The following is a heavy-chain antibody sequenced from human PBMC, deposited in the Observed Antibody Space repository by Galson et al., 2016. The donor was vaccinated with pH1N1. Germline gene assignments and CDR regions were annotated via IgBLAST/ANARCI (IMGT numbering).Heavy chain of an antibody. CDR3: ARGNPPTSGSDYFDF. D-gene: IGHD1-26*01. CDR1: GSTFSSYG. J-gene: IGHJ4*02. V-gene: IGHV3-33*01. Sequence: SLRLSCAASGSTFSSYGMHWVRQAPGKGLEWLVVIWHDGSDQYYADSVKGRFTISRDDSKNTVFLQMNSLRVEDTAVYYCARGNPPTSGSDYFDFWGQGTLVTVSS. CDR2: IWHDGSDQ.